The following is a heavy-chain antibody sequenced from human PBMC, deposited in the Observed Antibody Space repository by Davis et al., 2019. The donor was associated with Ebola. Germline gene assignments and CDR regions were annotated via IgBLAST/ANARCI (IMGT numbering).Heavy chain of an antibody. CDR3: ARGENYGSGSVDY. Sequence: MPSETLSLTCAVYGGSFSGYYWSWIRQPPGKGLEWIGEINHSGSTNYNPSLKSRVTISVDTSKNQFSLKLSSVTAADTAVYYCARGENYGSGSVDYWGQGTLVTVSS. CDR2: INHSGST. J-gene: IGHJ4*02. CDR1: GGSFSGYY. V-gene: IGHV4-34*01. D-gene: IGHD3-10*01.